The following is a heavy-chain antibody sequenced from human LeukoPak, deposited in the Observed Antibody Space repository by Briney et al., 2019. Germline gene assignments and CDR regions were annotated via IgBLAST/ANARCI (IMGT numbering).Heavy chain of an antibody. Sequence: GGSLRLSCAASGFTFSRYTMNWVRLAPGKGLEWVSYISSSSSTIYYADSVKGRFSISRDNAKNSLYLQMNSLRAEDTAVYYCASGPKTGLYFDYWGQGTLVTVSS. CDR3: ASGPKTGLYFDY. CDR2: ISSSSSTI. V-gene: IGHV3-48*01. J-gene: IGHJ4*02. D-gene: IGHD3-10*01. CDR1: GFTFSRYT.